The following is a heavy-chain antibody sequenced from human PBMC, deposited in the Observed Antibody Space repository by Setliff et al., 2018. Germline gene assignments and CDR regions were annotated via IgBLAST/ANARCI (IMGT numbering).Heavy chain of an antibody. V-gene: IGHV4-59*01. CDR3: ARVPLHSGSYGEYYYYGMDV. J-gene: IGHJ6*02. D-gene: IGHD1-26*01. CDR1: GGSISGYY. CDR2: IYSSGDT. Sequence: SETLSLTCTVSGGSISGYYWSWIRQPPEKGLESLGYIYSSGDTNYNPSLKSRVTISVDTSKNQFSLKLSSVTAADTAVYYCARVPLHSGSYGEYYYYGMDVWGQGTTVTVSS.